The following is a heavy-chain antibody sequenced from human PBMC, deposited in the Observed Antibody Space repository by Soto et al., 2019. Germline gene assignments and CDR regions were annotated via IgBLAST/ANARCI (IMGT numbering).Heavy chain of an antibody. D-gene: IGHD5-12*01. CDR1: GYTFTSYY. V-gene: IGHV1-46*03. Sequence: QVQLVQSGAEVKKPGASVKVSCKASGYTFTSYYMHWVRQAPGQGLEWMGIINPSGGSISYAQKYQGRVTITSDTSTSTVYMELSSLRSEDTAVYYCARVVYSGYDTSDYWGQGTLVTVSS. J-gene: IGHJ4*02. CDR3: ARVVYSGYDTSDY. CDR2: INPSGGSI.